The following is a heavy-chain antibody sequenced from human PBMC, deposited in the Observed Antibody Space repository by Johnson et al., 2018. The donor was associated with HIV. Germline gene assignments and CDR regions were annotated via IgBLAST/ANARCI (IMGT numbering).Heavy chain of an antibody. J-gene: IGHJ3*02. CDR2: IYRDGNT. D-gene: IGHD3-22*01. CDR3: ARLYDSSGYGAFDI. Sequence: VLLVESGGGLVQPGGSLRLSCEASGFTVSSNYMGWVRQAPGKGLEWVSVIYRDGNTNYADSVKGRFTISRDNSKNTLYLQMNSLRADDTAVYYCARLYDSSGYGAFDIWGQGTMVTVSS. CDR1: GFTVSSNY. V-gene: IGHV3-66*02.